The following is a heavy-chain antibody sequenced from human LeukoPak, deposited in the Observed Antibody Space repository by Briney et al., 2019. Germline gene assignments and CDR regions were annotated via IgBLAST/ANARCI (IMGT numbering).Heavy chain of an antibody. CDR1: GGSFSGYY. J-gene: IGHJ6*03. D-gene: IGHD5-18*01. CDR2: INHSGST. CDR3: AREAGYSYGYRYYYYYMDV. V-gene: IGHV4-34*01. Sequence: PSETLSLTCAVYGGSFSGYYWSWIRQPPGKGLEWIGEINHSGSTNYNPSLKSRVTISVDTSKNQFSLKLSSVTAADTAVYYCAREAGYSYGYRYYYYYMDVWGKGTTVTVSS.